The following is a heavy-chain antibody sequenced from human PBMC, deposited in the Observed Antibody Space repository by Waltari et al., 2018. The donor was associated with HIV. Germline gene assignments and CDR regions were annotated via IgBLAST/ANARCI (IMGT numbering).Heavy chain of an antibody. V-gene: IGHV4-59*01. Sequence: QVQLQESGPGLVKPSETLSLTCTVSGGSISSYYLTWIRQPPGKGLEWIGYIYYSGSTNYNPSLKSRVTISVDTSKNQFSLKLSSVTAADTAVYYCARSRGYSGYEDWGQGTLVTVSS. CDR3: ARSRGYSGYED. J-gene: IGHJ4*02. CDR2: IYYSGST. D-gene: IGHD5-12*01. CDR1: GGSISSYY.